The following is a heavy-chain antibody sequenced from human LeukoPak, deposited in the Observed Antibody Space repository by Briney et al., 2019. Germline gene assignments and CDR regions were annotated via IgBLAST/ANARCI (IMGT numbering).Heavy chain of an antibody. V-gene: IGHV4-59*01. CDR3: ARVKYGDYYYYYMDV. J-gene: IGHJ6*03. CDR2: IYYSGST. D-gene: IGHD4-17*01. Sequence: SETLSLTCIVSGGSISSYYWSWIRQPPGKGLEWIGYIYYSGSTNYNPSLKSRVTISVDTSKDQFSLKLSSVTAADTAVYYCARVKYGDYYYYYMDVWGKGTTVTVSS. CDR1: GGSISSYY.